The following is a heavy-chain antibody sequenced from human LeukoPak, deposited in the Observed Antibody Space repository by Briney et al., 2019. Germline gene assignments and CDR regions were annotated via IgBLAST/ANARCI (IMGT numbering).Heavy chain of an antibody. CDR2: IYYSGST. Sequence: SEALSLTCTVSGGSISSYYWSWIRQPPGKGLEWIGYIYYSGSTNYNPSLKSRVTISVDTSKNQFSLKLSSVTAADTAVYYCARGVLLWFGEHDAFDIWGQGTMVTVSS. CDR1: GGSISSYY. J-gene: IGHJ3*02. D-gene: IGHD3-10*01. CDR3: ARGVLLWFGEHDAFDI. V-gene: IGHV4-59*08.